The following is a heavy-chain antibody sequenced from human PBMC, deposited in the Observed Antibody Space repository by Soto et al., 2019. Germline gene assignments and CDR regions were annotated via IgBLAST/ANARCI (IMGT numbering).Heavy chain of an antibody. CDR2: IYHTGNT. CDR3: AREPLDGMDV. CDR1: GGSVNTGDNY. J-gene: IGHJ6*02. V-gene: IGHV4-30-4*01. Sequence: HVQLHQSGPRLVKPSQTLSLECSVIGGSVNTGDNYWSWVRQSPGRGLEWIGYIYHTGNTFYNPALENRVTMSVDASKNQFSLKLTSVTAADMDVYFCAREPLDGMDVWGQGTKVTVYS.